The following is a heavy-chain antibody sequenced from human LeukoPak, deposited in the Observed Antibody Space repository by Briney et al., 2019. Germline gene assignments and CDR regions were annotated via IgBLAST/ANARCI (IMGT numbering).Heavy chain of an antibody. CDR1: GGSISSYY. D-gene: IGHD6-13*01. J-gene: IGHJ4*02. V-gene: IGHV4-59*01. CDR3: ARGSSWYRVNFDY. CDR2: IYYSGST. Sequence: SETLSLTCTVSGGSISSYYWSWIRQPPGKGLEWIGYIYYSGSTNYNPSLKSRVTISVDTSKNQFSLKLSSVTAADTAVYYCARGSSWYRVNFDYWGQGTLVTVSS.